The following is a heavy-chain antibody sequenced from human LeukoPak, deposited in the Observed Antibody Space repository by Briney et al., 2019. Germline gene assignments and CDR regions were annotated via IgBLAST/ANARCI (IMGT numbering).Heavy chain of an antibody. Sequence: ASVKVSCKASGYTFSTYPMNWVRQAPGQRLEWMGYINAGNGNTKYSQKFQGRVIITRDTSASTAYMELSSLRSEDTAVYYCAREGHDSISWYWDYWGQGTLVTVSS. D-gene: IGHD6-13*01. CDR2: INAGNGNT. J-gene: IGHJ4*02. CDR3: AREGHDSISWYWDY. CDR1: GYTFSTYP. V-gene: IGHV1-3*01.